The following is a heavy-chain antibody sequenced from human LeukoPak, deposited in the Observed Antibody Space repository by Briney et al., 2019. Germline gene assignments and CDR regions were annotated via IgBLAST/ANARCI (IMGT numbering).Heavy chain of an antibody. D-gene: IGHD3-9*01. Sequence: ASVKVSCKASGYTFSSYGISWVRQAPGQGLEWMGGISAQHDNTIYAQKLQGRVTMTTDTSTSTAYMELRSLRSDDTAVYYCARVHYDILTGYSYFDYWGQGTLVTVSS. CDR3: ARVHYDILTGYSYFDY. V-gene: IGHV1-18*01. CDR2: ISAQHDNT. CDR1: GYTFSSYG. J-gene: IGHJ4*02.